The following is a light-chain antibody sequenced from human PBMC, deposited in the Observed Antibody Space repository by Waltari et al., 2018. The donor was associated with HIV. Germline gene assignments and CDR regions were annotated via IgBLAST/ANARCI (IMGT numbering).Light chain of an antibody. V-gene: IGLV1-47*01. Sequence: QSVLTQPPSASGTPGQRVPLSCSGISSNIGINYVYWYQQLPGTAPKLLIFRNNQRPSGVPDRFAGSKSGTSASLAISGLRSEDEAEYYCAAWDDSLSGYVFGTGTKVTVL. CDR2: RNN. J-gene: IGLJ1*01. CDR1: SSNIGINY. CDR3: AAWDDSLSGYV.